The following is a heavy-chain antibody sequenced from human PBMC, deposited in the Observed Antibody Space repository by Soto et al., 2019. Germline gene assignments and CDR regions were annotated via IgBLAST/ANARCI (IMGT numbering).Heavy chain of an antibody. CDR2: IIPILGIA. CDR1: GGTFSSYT. V-gene: IGHV1-69*02. D-gene: IGHD1-7*01. J-gene: IGHJ6*03. CDR3: AGGLRDASITGTTPLPYYYYYYYMDV. Sequence: ASVKVSCKASGGTFSSYTISWVRQAPGQGLEWMGRIIPILGIANYAQKFQGRVTITADKSTSTAYMELSSLRSEDTAVYYCAGGLRDASITGTTPLPYYYYYYYMDVWGKGTTVTVSS.